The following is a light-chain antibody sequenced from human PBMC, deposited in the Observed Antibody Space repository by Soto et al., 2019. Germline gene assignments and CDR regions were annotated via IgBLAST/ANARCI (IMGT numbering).Light chain of an antibody. V-gene: IGLV2-14*01. CDR1: SGDIGSYNR. J-gene: IGLJ1*01. CDR3: SSYTNINTRACV. CDR2: EVT. Sequence: QSVLTQPASVSGSPGQSITISCTGTSGDIGSYNRVSWYQQHPGKAPKLIIYEVTARPSGVSNRFSGSKSGNTASLPISGLQAEDEAEYYCSSYTNINTRACVFGTGTKVTVL.